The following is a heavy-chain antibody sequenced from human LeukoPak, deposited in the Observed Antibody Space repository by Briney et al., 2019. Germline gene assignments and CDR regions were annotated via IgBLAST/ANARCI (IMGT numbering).Heavy chain of an antibody. J-gene: IGHJ4*02. D-gene: IGHD5-18*01. CDR2: ITSSSSAI. CDR3: ARNTAMIPGNCFDY. V-gene: IGHV3-48*04. CDR1: GFTFSPYS. Sequence: PGGSLRLSCAASGFTFSPYSMNWVRQAPGKGLEWVAYITSSSSAIYYADSVEGRFTISRDNAKNSLYLQMNSLRVEDTAVYYCARNTAMIPGNCFDYWGQGTLVTVSS.